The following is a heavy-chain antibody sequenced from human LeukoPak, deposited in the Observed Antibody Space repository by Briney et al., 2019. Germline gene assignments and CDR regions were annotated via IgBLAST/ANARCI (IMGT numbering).Heavy chain of an antibody. D-gene: IGHD7-27*01. Sequence: SETLSLTCTVSGGSISSGGNYWGWVRQPPGKGLEWIGNIYYGGSTYYNPSLKSRVTLSVDTSKNQFSLKLSSVTAADTAVYYCAREISATGDVSDYFDYWGQGTLVTASS. J-gene: IGHJ4*02. V-gene: IGHV4-39*02. CDR3: AREISATGDVSDYFDY. CDR1: GGSISSGGNY. CDR2: IYYGGST.